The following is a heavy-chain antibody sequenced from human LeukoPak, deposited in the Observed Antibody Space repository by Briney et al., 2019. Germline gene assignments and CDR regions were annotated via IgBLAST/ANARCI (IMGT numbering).Heavy chain of an antibody. CDR1: GFTFSSYG. V-gene: IGHV3-33*01. D-gene: IGHD3-3*01. Sequence: PGGSLRLSCAASGFTFSSYGMHWVRQAPGKGPEWVAVIWYDGSNKYYADSVKGRFTISRDNSKNTLYLQMNSLRAEDTAVYYCARGWSGYYLYYFDYWGQGTLVTVSS. J-gene: IGHJ4*02. CDR3: ARGWSGYYLYYFDY. CDR2: IWYDGSNK.